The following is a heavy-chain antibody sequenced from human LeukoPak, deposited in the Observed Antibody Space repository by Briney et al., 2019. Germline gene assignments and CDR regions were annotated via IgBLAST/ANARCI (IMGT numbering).Heavy chain of an antibody. CDR1: GYTFTSYA. D-gene: IGHD3-9*01. V-gene: IGHV1-69*13. CDR3: ARDDGRYFDRLGHDAFDI. CDR2: IIPIFGTS. J-gene: IGHJ3*02. Sequence: ASVKVSCKASGYTFTSYAISWVRQAPGQGLEWMGGIIPIFGTSNYAQKFQGRVTITADESTSTAYMELSSLRSEGTAVYYCARDDGRYFDRLGHDAFDIWGQGTLVTVSS.